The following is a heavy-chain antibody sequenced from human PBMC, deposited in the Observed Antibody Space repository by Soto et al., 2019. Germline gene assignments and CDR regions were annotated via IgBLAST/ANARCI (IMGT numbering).Heavy chain of an antibody. CDR1: GGSISSYY. CDR2: IYYSGST. Sequence: PSETLSLTCTVSGGSISSYYWSWIRQPPGKGLEWIGYIYYSGSTNYNPSLKSRVTISVDTSKNQFSLKLSSLTAADTAVYYCARRNIFYDSSGYYYGWFDPWGQGTLVTVSS. D-gene: IGHD3-22*01. J-gene: IGHJ5*02. V-gene: IGHV4-59*01. CDR3: ARRNIFYDSSGYYYGWFDP.